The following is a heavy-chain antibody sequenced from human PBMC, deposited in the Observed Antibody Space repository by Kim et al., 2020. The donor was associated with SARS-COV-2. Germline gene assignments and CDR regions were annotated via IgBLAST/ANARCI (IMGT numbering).Heavy chain of an antibody. CDR3: AREGCSGGSCYFQYYYYYYGMDV. V-gene: IGHV3-30*04. Sequence: GGSLRLSCAASGFTFSSYAMHWVRQAPGKGLEWVAVISYDGSNKYYADSVKGRFTISRDNSKNTLYLQMNSLRAEDTAVYYCAREGCSGGSCYFQYYYYYYGMDVWGQGTTVTVSS. CDR2: ISYDGSNK. CDR1: GFTFSSYA. J-gene: IGHJ6*02. D-gene: IGHD2-15*01.